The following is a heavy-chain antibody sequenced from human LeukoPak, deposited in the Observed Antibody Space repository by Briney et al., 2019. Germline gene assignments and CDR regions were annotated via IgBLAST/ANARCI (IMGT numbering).Heavy chain of an antibody. J-gene: IGHJ4*02. CDR1: GGSISSYY. CDR2: IYYSGST. V-gene: IGHV4-59*08. D-gene: IGHD3-9*01. Sequence: SETLSLTCTVSGGSISSYYWSWIRQPPGKGLEWIGYIYYSGSTNYNPSLKSRVTISVDTSKNQLSLKLSSVTAADTAVYYCARLRTYDILTGLFRSYYFDYWGQGTLVTVSS. CDR3: ARLRTYDILTGLFRSYYFDY.